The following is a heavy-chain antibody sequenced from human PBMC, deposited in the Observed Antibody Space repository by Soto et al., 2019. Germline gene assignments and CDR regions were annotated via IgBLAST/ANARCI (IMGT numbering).Heavy chain of an antibody. Sequence: SGTLSPTCAVYCGAFRGYYWGWIPQPPGKGLEWIGEINHSGSTNYNPSLKSRVTISVDTSKNQFSLKLSSVTAADTAVYYCARGRGTMVRGVTVWFDPWGQGTLVTVSS. CDR1: CGAFRGYY. J-gene: IGHJ5*02. V-gene: IGHV4-34*01. CDR2: INHSGST. D-gene: IGHD3-10*01. CDR3: ARGRGTMVRGVTVWFDP.